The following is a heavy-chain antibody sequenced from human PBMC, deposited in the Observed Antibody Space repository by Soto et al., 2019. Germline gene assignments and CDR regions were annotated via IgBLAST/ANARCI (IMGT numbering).Heavy chain of an antibody. CDR3: AGTRIVLVPAAVTGLNWFDP. J-gene: IGHJ5*02. Sequence: SETLSLTCTVSGDSISSRSHYWGWIRQPPGKGLEWIGSIYYSGSSYYNPSLKSRVTISVDTSKNHFSLRLTSVTAADSGVYYCAGTRIVLVPAAVTGLNWFDPWGQGTLVTVSS. CDR1: GDSISSRSHY. V-gene: IGHV4-39*02. CDR2: IYYSGSS. D-gene: IGHD2-2*01.